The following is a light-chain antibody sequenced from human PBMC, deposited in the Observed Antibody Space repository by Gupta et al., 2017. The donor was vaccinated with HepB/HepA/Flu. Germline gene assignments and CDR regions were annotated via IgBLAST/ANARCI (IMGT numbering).Light chain of an antibody. V-gene: IGKV1-5*03. Sequence: DIQMTQFPSTLSASIGDRVTITCRASDNVNRWLAWYQQKPGRAPKLMINQASKLEKGVSSRFRGSGSGKEFTLTSSLQPDDFATYYCQHFHSYPWTFGQGTKVEVK. CDR1: DNVNRW. CDR3: QHFHSYPWT. CDR2: QAS. J-gene: IGKJ1*01.